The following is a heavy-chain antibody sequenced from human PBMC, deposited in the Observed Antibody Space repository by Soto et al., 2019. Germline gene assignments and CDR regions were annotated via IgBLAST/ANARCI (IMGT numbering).Heavy chain of an antibody. CDR2: IYYSGST. V-gene: IGHV4-61*05. Sequence: ASETLSLTCTVSGGDVPSSRYYWAWIRQTPGKGLEWIGYIYYSGSTNYNPSLKSRVTISVDTSKNQFSLKLSSVTAADTAVYYCARLVEGSHYNYYMDVWGKGTTVTVSS. CDR3: ARLVEGSHYNYYMDV. D-gene: IGHD3-10*01. CDR1: GGDVPSSRYY. J-gene: IGHJ6*03.